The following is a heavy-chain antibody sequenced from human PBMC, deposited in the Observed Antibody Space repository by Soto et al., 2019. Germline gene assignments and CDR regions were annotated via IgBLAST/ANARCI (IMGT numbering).Heavy chain of an antibody. CDR3: ARVLLWFGATSAFDI. J-gene: IGHJ3*02. V-gene: IGHV4-30-2*01. D-gene: IGHD3-10*01. CDR1: GGSISSGGYS. Sequence: QLQLQESGSGLVKPSQTLSLTCAVSGGSISSGGYSWSWIRQPPGKGLEWIGYIYHSGSTYYNPSLKSRVTLSVDRSKNQFSLQLSSVTAAVTGVYYCARVLLWFGATSAFDIWGQGTMVTVSS. CDR2: IYHSGST.